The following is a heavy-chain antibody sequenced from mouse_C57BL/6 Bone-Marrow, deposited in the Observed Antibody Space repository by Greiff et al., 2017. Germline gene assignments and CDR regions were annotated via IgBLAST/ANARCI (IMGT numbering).Heavy chain of an antibody. CDR3: ARHGDYYGRGSYWYFDV. Sequence: DVMLVESGGGLVQPGGSLKLSCAASGFTFSDYYMYWVRQTPEKRLEWVAYISNGGGSTYYPDTVKGRFTISRDNAKNTLYLQMSRLKSEDTAMYYCARHGDYYGRGSYWYFDVWGTGTTVTVSS. J-gene: IGHJ1*03. V-gene: IGHV5-12*01. D-gene: IGHD1-1*01. CDR2: ISNGGGST. CDR1: GFTFSDYY.